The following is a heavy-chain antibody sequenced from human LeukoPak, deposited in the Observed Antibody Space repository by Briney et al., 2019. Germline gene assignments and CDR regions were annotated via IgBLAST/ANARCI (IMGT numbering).Heavy chain of an antibody. CDR3: ARGPRYCSSTSCYFDYYYGMDV. D-gene: IGHD2-2*01. CDR2: ISSSSSYI. CDR1: GFTFSSYS. J-gene: IGHJ6*02. Sequence: GGSLRLSCAASGFTFSSYSMNWVRQAPGKGLEWVSSISSSSSYIYYADSVKGRFTISRDNAKNSLYLQMNSLRAEDTAVYYCARGPRYCSSTSCYFDYYYGMDVWGQGTTVTVSS. V-gene: IGHV3-21*01.